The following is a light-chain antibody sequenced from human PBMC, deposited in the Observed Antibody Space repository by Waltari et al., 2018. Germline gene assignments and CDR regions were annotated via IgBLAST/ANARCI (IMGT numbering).Light chain of an antibody. Sequence: DIVMTQSPDSLAVSLGERATISCKSSQSLFHTSYKKNSLSWYQQKPGQPPKILLYWASSRESGVPDRFSGSGSGTDFTLTNSSLQAEDVAVYYCLQYRNFPLTFGGGTKVEIK. J-gene: IGKJ4*01. V-gene: IGKV4-1*01. CDR1: QSLFHTSYKKNS. CDR3: LQYRNFPLT. CDR2: WAS.